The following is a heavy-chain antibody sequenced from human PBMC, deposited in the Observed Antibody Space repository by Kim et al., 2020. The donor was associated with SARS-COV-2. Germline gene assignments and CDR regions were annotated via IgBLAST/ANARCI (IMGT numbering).Heavy chain of an antibody. V-gene: IGHV1-46*01. CDR2: INPSGGST. Sequence: ASVKVSCKASGYTFTSYYMHWVRQAPGQGLEWMGIINPSGGSTSYAQKFQGRVTMTRDTSTSTVYMELSSLRSEDTAVYYCAVGGLTGDIYYYGMDVWGQGTTVTVSS. D-gene: IGHD7-27*01. CDR1: GYTFTSYY. CDR3: AVGGLTGDIYYYGMDV. J-gene: IGHJ6*02.